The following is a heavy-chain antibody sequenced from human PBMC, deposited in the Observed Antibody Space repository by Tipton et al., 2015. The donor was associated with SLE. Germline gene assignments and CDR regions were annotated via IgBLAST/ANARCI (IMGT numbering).Heavy chain of an antibody. CDR3: ARFPSHSDVLTGPLDAFDS. V-gene: IGHV4-59*01. CDR1: GGSFSGYY. D-gene: IGHD3-9*01. J-gene: IGHJ3*02. Sequence: TLSLTCAVYGGSFSGYYWSWIRQPPGKGLEWIGYVYYTGSTNYNPSLKSRVTISVDTSKNQFSLKLNSVTAADTAVYYCARFPSHSDVLTGPLDAFDSWGRETMVPVAS. CDR2: VYYTGST.